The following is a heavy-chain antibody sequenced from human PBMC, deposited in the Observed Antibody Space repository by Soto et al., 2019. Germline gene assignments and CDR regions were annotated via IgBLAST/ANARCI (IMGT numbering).Heavy chain of an antibody. CDR2: IHYSGDT. J-gene: IGHJ5*02. CDR3: ARLSGYYCSSSTCYDWFDA. V-gene: IGHV4-39*01. D-gene: IGHD2-2*01. CDR1: GDSISSSEFY. Sequence: SETLSLTCSVSGDSISSSEFYWGWVRQPPGKGLEWIGTIHYSGDTYYDPSLKSRVTMSVDTSKNQFSVRLISVTAADTAVYFCARLSGYYCSSSTCYDWFDAWGQGTLVTVSS.